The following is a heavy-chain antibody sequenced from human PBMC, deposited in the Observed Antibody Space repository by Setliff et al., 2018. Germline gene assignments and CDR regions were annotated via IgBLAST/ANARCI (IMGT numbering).Heavy chain of an antibody. CDR2: FDPEDGET. CDR3: ATRLYDSSGYQDLGY. CDR1: GYTLTELS. D-gene: IGHD3-22*01. V-gene: IGHV1-24*01. Sequence: VKVSCKVSGYTLTELSRHWVRQAPGKGLEWMGGFDPEDGETIYAQKFQGRVTMTEDTSTDTAYMELSSLRSEDTAVYYCATRLYDSSGYQDLGYWGQGTLVTVSS. J-gene: IGHJ4*02.